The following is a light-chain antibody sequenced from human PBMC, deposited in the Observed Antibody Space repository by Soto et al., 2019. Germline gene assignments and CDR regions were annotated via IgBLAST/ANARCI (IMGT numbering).Light chain of an antibody. Sequence: ESVLTQSPGTLSLSPGERATLSCRASQSIRNNYLAWYQQKPGQAPRLVIYGASNRATDIPDRFRGSGSGTDFPLTISRLEPEDFAVYYCQQYGSSPYTFGQGTKLEIK. CDR1: QSIRNNY. J-gene: IGKJ2*01. CDR2: GAS. CDR3: QQYGSSPYT. V-gene: IGKV3-20*01.